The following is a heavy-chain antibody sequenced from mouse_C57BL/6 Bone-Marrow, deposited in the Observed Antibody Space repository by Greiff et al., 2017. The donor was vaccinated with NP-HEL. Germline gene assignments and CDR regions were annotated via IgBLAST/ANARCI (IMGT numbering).Heavy chain of an antibody. J-gene: IGHJ1*03. D-gene: IGHD2-2*01. CDR1: GYTFTDYY. Sequence: VKLMESGAELVRPGASVKLSCKASGYTFTDYYINWVKQRPGQGLEWIARIYPGSGNTYYNEKFKGKATLTAEKSSSTAYMQLSSLTSEDSAVYFCARGYAYFDVWGTGTTVTVSS. CDR2: IYPGSGNT. CDR3: ARGYAYFDV. V-gene: IGHV1-76*01.